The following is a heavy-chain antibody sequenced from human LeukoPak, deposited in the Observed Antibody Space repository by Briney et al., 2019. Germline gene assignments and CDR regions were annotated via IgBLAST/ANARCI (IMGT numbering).Heavy chain of an antibody. CDR3: ARDLLDGNNSDFDC. CDR2: IHHSGGST. D-gene: IGHD5-24*01. V-gene: IGHV1-46*01. J-gene: IGHJ4*02. CDR1: GYTFTSYY. Sequence: GASVNVSFKASGYTFTSYYMHWVRQAPGQGLEWMGIIHHSGGSTSYAQKFQGRVTMTMDMSTSTVYMALSSLRSEDRAVYYFARDLLDGNNSDFDCWGQGSLVPVS.